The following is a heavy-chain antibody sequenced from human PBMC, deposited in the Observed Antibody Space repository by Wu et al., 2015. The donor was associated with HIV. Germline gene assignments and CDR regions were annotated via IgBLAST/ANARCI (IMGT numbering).Heavy chain of an antibody. CDR1: GGTFSSYA. Sequence: QVQLVQSGAEVKKPGSSVKVSCKASGGTFSSYAISWVRQAPGQGLEWMGGIIPIFGTANYAQKFQGRVTITTDESTSTAYMELSSLRSEDTAVYYCAREGGRGVVATVVNAFDIWGQGTMVTVSS. V-gene: IGHV1-69*05. CDR2: IIPIFGTA. J-gene: IGHJ3*02. D-gene: IGHD5-12*01. CDR3: AREGGRGVVATVVNAFDI.